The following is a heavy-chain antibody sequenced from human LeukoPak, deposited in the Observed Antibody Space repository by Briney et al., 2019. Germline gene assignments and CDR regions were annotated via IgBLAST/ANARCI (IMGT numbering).Heavy chain of an antibody. CDR3: AKRGDEITGFQ. CDR2: ISYDGSNK. V-gene: IGHV3-30*18. CDR1: GFTFSSYG. D-gene: IGHD3-16*01. Sequence: PGGSLRLSCAASGFTFSSYGMHWVRQAPGKGLEWVAVISYDGSNKYYADSVKGRFTISRDNSKNTLYLQMNSLRAEDTAVYYCAKRGDEITGFQRGQGTLVTVSS. J-gene: IGHJ4*02.